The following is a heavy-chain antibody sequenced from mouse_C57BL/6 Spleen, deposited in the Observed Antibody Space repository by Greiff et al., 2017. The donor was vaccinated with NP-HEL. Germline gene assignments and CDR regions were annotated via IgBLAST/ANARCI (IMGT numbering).Heavy chain of an antibody. CDR1: GYSITSGYY. J-gene: IGHJ4*01. D-gene: IGHD1-1*01. CDR2: ISYDGSN. V-gene: IGHV3-6*01. CDR3: ARGGLIYYYGSSYDYYAMDY. Sequence: DVKLQESGPGLVKPSQSLSLTCSVTGYSITSGYYWNWIRQFPGNKLEWMGYISYDGSNNYNPSLKNRISITRDTSKNQFFLKLNSVTTEDTATYYCARGGLIYYYGSSYDYYAMDYWGQGTSVTVSS.